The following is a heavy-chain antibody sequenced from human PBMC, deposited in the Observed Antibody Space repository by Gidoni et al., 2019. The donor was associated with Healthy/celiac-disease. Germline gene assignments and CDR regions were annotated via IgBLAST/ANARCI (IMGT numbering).Heavy chain of an antibody. CDR3: TTEGRTTVTTLDY. D-gene: IGHD4-17*01. CDR2: IKSKTDGGTT. CDR1: GFTFRHAW. V-gene: IGHV3-15*01. J-gene: IGHJ4*02. Sequence: EVQLVASGGGLVKPGGSLRLSCAASGFTFRHAWMSWVRQAPGKGLEWLGRIKSKTDGGTTDYAAPVKGRFTISRDDSKNTLYLQMNSLKTEDTAVYYCTTEGRTTVTTLDYWGQGTLVTVSS.